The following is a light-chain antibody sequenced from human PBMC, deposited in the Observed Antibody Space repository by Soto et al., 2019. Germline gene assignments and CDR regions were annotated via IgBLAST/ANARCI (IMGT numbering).Light chain of an antibody. CDR3: LQTLQLPYT. CDR1: QSLLHSNGKTY. V-gene: IGKV2D-29*01. J-gene: IGKJ2*01. CDR2: EVS. Sequence: DIVMTQTPLSLSVTPGQSASISCKSSQSLLHSNGKTYLYWYLQKPGQPPHLLINEVSNRFSGVPYRFSGSGSGTDFTLKISRVEAEDVGLYYCLQTLQLPYTFGQGTKLEIK.